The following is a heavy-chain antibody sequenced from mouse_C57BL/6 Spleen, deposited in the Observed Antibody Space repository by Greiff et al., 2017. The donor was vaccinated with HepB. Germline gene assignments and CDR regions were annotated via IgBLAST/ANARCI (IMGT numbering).Heavy chain of an antibody. D-gene: IGHD1-1*01. J-gene: IGHJ1*03. CDR3: ARSDYGSSYGWYFDV. CDR1: GYTFTDYN. CDR2: INPNNGGT. V-gene: IGHV1-18*01. Sequence: EVQLQQSGPELVKPGASVKIPCKASGYTFTDYNMDWVKQSHGKSLEWIGDINPNNGGTIYNQKFKGKATLTVDKSSSTAYMELRSLTSEDTAVYYWARSDYGSSYGWYFDVWGTGTTVTVSS.